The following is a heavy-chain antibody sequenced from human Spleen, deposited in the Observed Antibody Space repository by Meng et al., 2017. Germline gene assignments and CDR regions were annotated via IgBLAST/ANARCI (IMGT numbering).Heavy chain of an antibody. D-gene: IGHD4-11*01. CDR1: GGSFSDYY. V-gene: IGHV4-34*01. CDR3: ARGPTTMAHDFDY. J-gene: IGHJ4*02. CDR2: INHSGST. Sequence: VQLLQWGSGLLNPSETLSLTCVVSGGSFSDYYWSWIRQPPGKGLEWIGEINHSGSTNYNPSLESRATISVDTSQNNLSLKLSSVTAADSAVYYCARGPTTMAHDFDYWGQGTLVTVSS.